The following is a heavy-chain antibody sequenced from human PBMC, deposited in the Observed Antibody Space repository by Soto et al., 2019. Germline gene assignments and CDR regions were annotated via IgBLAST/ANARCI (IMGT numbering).Heavy chain of an antibody. V-gene: IGHV3-30-3*01. CDR3: ARSPRSGYSGYGDY. J-gene: IGHJ4*02. Sequence: GGSLRLSCAASGFTFSSYAMHWVRQAPGKGLEWVAVISYDGSNKYYADSVKGRFSISRDNSKNTLYLQMNSLRAEDTAVYYCARSPRSGYSGYGDYWGQGTLVTVSS. CDR1: GFTFSSYA. CDR2: ISYDGSNK. D-gene: IGHD5-12*01.